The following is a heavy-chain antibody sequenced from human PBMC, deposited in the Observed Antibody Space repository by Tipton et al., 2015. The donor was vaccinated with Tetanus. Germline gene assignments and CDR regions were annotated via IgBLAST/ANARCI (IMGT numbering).Heavy chain of an antibody. Sequence: TLSLTCTVSGGSISSSNYYWGWIRQPPGKGLEWIGSIYYSGSTYYNPSLKSRVTISVDTSKNQFSLKLSSVTAADTAVYYCARHGGELMLYYFDYWGQGTLVTVSS. D-gene: IGHD1-26*01. CDR2: IYYSGST. J-gene: IGHJ4*02. V-gene: IGHV4-39*01. CDR1: GGSISSSNYY. CDR3: ARHGGELMLYYFDY.